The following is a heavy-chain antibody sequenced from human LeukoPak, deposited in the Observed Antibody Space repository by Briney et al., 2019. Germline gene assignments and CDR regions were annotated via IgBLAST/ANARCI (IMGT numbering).Heavy chain of an antibody. CDR3: ARGVREQLVLFSFDY. CDR2: INHSGST. CDR1: GGSISSYY. V-gene: IGHV4-34*01. D-gene: IGHD6-6*01. Sequence: SETLSLTCSVSGGSISSYYWSWIRQPPGKGLEWIGEINHSGSTNYNPSLKSRVTISVDTSKNQFSLKLSSVTAADTAVYYCARGVREQLVLFSFDYWGQGTLVTVSS. J-gene: IGHJ4*02.